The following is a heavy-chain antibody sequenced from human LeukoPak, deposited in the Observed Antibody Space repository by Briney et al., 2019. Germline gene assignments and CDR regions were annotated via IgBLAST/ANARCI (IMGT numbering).Heavy chain of an antibody. CDR2: IYASGSA. V-gene: IGHV4-4*07. D-gene: IGHD3-10*01. J-gene: IGHJ4*02. Sequence: SSETLSLTCSVSGDSISTYYWSWIRQPAGKGLEWIGRIYASGSAIYNPSLKSRVTMSVDTSKNQFSLKLNSVTAADTAVYYCAREESDYWGQGILVTVSS. CDR3: AREESDY. CDR1: GDSISTYY.